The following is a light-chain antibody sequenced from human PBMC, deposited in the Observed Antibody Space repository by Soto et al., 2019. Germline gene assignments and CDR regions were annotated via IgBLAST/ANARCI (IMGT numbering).Light chain of an antibody. CDR3: SSYTTSSTLVV. CDR2: EVS. CDR1: SSDVADYNY. V-gene: IGLV2-14*01. J-gene: IGLJ2*01. Sequence: QSALTQPASVSGSPGQSITISCTGTSSDVADYNYVSWYQQHPGKPPKLVIYEVSGRPSGISNRFSGSKSGNTASLTISGLQAEDEADDYCSSYTTSSTLVVFGGGTKLTVL.